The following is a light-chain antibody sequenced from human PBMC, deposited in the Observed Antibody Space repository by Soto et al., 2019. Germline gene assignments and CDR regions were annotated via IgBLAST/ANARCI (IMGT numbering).Light chain of an antibody. CDR1: QSISSW. J-gene: IGKJ4*01. V-gene: IGKV1-5*03. Sequence: DIQMTQSPSTLSASVGDRVTITCRASQSISSWLAWYQKKPGKAPKLLIYKASNLESGVPSRFSGRGSGTEFTLTISSLQPDDFATYFCQQYNSYGSFGGGTKVEIK. CDR3: QQYNSYGS. CDR2: KAS.